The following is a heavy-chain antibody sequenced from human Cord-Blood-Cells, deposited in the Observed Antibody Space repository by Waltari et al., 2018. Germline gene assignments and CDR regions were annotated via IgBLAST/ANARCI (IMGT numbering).Heavy chain of an antibody. CDR1: GSTLTELS. V-gene: IGHV1-24*01. J-gene: IGHJ4*02. CDR2: FEPEDGET. Sequence: QVQLVPSAAEVTKPGASVKFSCKVSGSTLTELSMPWRRQAPGKGLEWMGGFEPEDGETIYAQKFQGRVTMTEDTSTDTAYMELSSLRSEDTAVYYCKAVGIAARPDFDYWGQGTLVTVSS. CDR3: KAVGIAARPDFDY. D-gene: IGHD6-6*01.